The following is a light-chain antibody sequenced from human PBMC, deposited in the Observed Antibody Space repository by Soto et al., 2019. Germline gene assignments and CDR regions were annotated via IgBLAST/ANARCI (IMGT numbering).Light chain of an antibody. V-gene: IGKV3-20*01. CDR1: RSVSASY. Sequence: EIALTQSPGTLSLSPGERATLSCRASRSVSASYLAWYQQKPGQAPRLLIYGASSRATGFSEWFSGSAAGKDSTTTISRLEPEAAAVYYCQQYDTSATFGQGTKLEI. CDR2: GAS. J-gene: IGKJ2*01. CDR3: QQYDTSAT.